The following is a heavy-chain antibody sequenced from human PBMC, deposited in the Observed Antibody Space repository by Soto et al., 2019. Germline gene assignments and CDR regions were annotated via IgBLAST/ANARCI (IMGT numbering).Heavy chain of an antibody. CDR2: IYSGGST. J-gene: IGHJ4*02. D-gene: IGHD4-17*01. CDR3: AKDVGYGDYIDY. CDR1: GFTVSSNY. Sequence: EVQLVESGGGLIQPGGSLRLSCAASGFTVSSNYMSWVRQAPGKGLEWVSLIYSGGSTCYADSVKGRFSISRDNSKNTLYLQMNSLRVEDTAVYYCAKDVGYGDYIDYWGQGTLVTVSS. V-gene: IGHV3-53*01.